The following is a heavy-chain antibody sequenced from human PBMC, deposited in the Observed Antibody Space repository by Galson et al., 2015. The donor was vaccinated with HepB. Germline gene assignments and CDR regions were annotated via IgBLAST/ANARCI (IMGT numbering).Heavy chain of an antibody. CDR2: AYHSGGT. D-gene: IGHD3-10*01. J-gene: IGHJ4*02. Sequence: SETLSLTCAVSGDSISNDRWWSWVRQPPGEGLEWIGEAYHSGGTNYRPSLKSRVTILVDKSKNQFSPKLTSVTAADTAVYYCARAKEGRGYFDYWGQGTLVTASS. V-gene: IGHV4-4*02. CDR1: GDSISNDRW. CDR3: ARAKEGRGYFDY.